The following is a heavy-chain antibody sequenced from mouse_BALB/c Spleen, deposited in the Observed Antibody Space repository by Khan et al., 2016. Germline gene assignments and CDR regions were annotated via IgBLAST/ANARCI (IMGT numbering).Heavy chain of an antibody. J-gene: IGHJ3*01. CDR2: ITYRGST. Sequence: EVQLQESGPGLVKPSQSLSLTCTVSGYSITSDYAWNWIRQFPGNKLEWMGYITYRGSTAYNPSLKSRISLTRDTSKNQFFLQLTSVTTEDTATXYCARSSNWDGFSYWGQGTLVTVSA. CDR3: ARSSNWDGFSY. V-gene: IGHV3-2*02. CDR1: GYSITSDYA. D-gene: IGHD4-1*01.